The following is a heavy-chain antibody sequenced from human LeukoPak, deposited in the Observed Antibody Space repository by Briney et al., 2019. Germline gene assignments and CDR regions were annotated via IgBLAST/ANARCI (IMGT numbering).Heavy chain of an antibody. J-gene: IGHJ3*01. CDR1: GYNFPNYW. Sequence: GESLKISCKGSGYNFPNYWIGWVRQMPGKGLEWLGIIYPGDSTTRYSPSLQGQVTVSADKPINTAYLQWSSLKASDTAMYYCARRSTHDAFDFWGQGTMVTVSS. CDR2: IYPGDSTT. V-gene: IGHV5-51*01. CDR3: ARRSTHDAFDF.